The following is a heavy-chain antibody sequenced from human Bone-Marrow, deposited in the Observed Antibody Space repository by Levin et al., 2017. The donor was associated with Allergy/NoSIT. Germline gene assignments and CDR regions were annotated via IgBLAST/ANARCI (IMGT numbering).Heavy chain of an antibody. V-gene: IGHV3-48*02. J-gene: IGHJ4*02. CDR1: GFTFSSYS. CDR2: ISTTSSTI. Sequence: SSETLSLTCAASGFTFSSYSMNWVRQAPGKGLEWVSYISTTSSTIYYADSVKGRFTISRDNAKNSLYLQMNSLRDEDTAVYYCARDHITIFSLYFDYWGPGTLVTVSS. CDR3: ARDHITIFSLYFDY. D-gene: IGHD3-9*01.